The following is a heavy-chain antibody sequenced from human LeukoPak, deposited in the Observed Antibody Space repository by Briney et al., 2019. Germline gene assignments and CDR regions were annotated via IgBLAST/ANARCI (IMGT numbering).Heavy chain of an antibody. CDR3: ASVSITVAERDYMDV. Sequence: GGSLRLSCAASGFTFSSYSMNWVRQAPGKGLEWVSSISSSSSYIYYADSVKGRFTISRDNAKNSLYLQMNSLRAEDTAVYYCASVSITVAERDYMDVWGKGTTVTVSS. J-gene: IGHJ6*03. D-gene: IGHD6-19*01. V-gene: IGHV3-21*01. CDR1: GFTFSSYS. CDR2: ISSSSSYI.